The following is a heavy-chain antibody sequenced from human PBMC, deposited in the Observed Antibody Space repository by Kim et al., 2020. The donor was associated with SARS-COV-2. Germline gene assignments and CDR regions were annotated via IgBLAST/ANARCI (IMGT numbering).Heavy chain of an antibody. Sequence: GGSLRLSCAASGFTVSSNYRSWVRQAPGKGLEWGAVTYSGGSTYYEDSVKGRFTISRENSKNTLYLQMNSLRAEDTAVYDCARAGTVVTPGDYWGQGTLV. CDR3: ARAGTVVTPGDY. CDR1: GFTVSSNY. CDR2: TYSGGST. J-gene: IGHJ4*02. D-gene: IGHD2-15*01. V-gene: IGHV3-66*01.